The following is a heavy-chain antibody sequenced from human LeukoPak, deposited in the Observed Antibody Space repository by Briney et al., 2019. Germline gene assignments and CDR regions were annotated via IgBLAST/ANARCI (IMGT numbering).Heavy chain of an antibody. CDR2: ISYDGTIR. V-gene: IGHV3-30*18. D-gene: IGHD2-2*01. CDR3: AKGGCSSTTCYLANP. Sequence: PGGSLRLSCAASGLTFSSYGMHWVRQAPGKGLEWVAVISYDGTIRNYADSVKGRFTISRDNSKNTLYLQRNSLTAEDTALYYCAKGGCSSTTCYLANPWGQGTLVTVSS. CDR1: GLTFSSYG. J-gene: IGHJ5*02.